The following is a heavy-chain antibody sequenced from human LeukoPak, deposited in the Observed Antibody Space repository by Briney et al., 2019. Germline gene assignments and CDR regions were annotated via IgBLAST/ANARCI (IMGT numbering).Heavy chain of an antibody. D-gene: IGHD1-1*01. CDR1: GYTFTGYY. Sequence: ASVKVSCKASGYTFTGYYMHWVRQAPGQGLEWRGRIDPNSGGTNYAQKFQGRVTMTRDTSISTAYMDLSRLRSDDTAVYYCAREHWNDYWGQGTLVTVSS. J-gene: IGHJ4*02. CDR3: AREHWNDY. CDR2: IDPNSGGT. V-gene: IGHV1-2*06.